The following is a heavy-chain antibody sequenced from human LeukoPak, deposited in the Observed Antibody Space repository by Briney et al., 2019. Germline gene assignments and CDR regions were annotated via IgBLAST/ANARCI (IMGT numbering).Heavy chain of an antibody. Sequence: ASVTVSCKASGYTFTGYYIHWVRQAPGQGLEWMGWISPNSGDTNYAQTFQGRVTMTRDTSISTAYMELSRLRSDDTAVYYCGRGGDYGSGTYNNFDSWGQGTLVTVSS. D-gene: IGHD3-10*01. CDR2: ISPNSGDT. J-gene: IGHJ4*02. CDR1: GYTFTGYY. CDR3: GRGGDYGSGTYNNFDS. V-gene: IGHV1-2*02.